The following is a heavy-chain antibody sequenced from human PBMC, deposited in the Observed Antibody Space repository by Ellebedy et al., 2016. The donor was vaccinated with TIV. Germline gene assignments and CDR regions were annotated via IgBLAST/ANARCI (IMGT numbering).Heavy chain of an antibody. V-gene: IGHV4-39*01. J-gene: IGHJ4*02. D-gene: IGHD3-16*01. Sequence: MPSETLSLTCTVSGGSIRSSSYYWGWIRQPPGKGLEWIGSIYYSGSTYYNPSLKSRVTISVDTSKNQFSLKLSSVTAADTAVYCCARSRGQVPASDFDYWGQGTLVTVSS. CDR2: IYYSGST. CDR1: GGSIRSSSYY. CDR3: ARSRGQVPASDFDY.